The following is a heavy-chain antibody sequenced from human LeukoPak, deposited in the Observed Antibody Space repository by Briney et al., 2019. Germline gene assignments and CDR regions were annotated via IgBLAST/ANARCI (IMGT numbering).Heavy chain of an antibody. Sequence: GPSVKVSCKASVYTFTGSYMHWVRQPAGQGLEWMGWINPKRGDTNYAQKFQGRVTMTRETSIRTAYMELSRLTSDDTAVYYFATTDILTGYYLDYWGPGSLVTASS. V-gene: IGHV1-2*02. CDR2: INPKRGDT. CDR3: ATTDILTGYYLDY. D-gene: IGHD3-9*01. CDR1: VYTFTGSY. J-gene: IGHJ4*02.